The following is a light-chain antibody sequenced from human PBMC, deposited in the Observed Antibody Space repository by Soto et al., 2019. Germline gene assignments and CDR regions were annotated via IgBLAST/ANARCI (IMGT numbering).Light chain of an antibody. CDR2: DVS. Sequence: QSVLTQPASVSGSPGQSITISCTGTSNDVGGYKYVSWYQQHPGKAPKLMIYDVSNRPSGVSNRFSGSKSGNTASLTISGLQAEDEADYYCSSYTSSSTYNYVFGTGTKVT. V-gene: IGLV2-14*01. CDR3: SSYTSSSTYNYV. CDR1: SNDVGGYKY. J-gene: IGLJ1*01.